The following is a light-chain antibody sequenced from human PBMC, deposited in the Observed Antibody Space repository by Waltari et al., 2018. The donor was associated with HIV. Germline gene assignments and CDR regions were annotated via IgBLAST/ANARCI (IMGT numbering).Light chain of an antibody. Sequence: QSVLTQPPSVSEAPRQRVTISCSGSSSNIGNNAVIWYQQLPGKAPKLLIYYNDLLSSGVSDRFSGSKSGTSASLAISGLQSEDEADYYCAAWDDSLHGVVFGGGTKLTVL. CDR3: AAWDDSLHGVV. J-gene: IGLJ3*02. CDR1: SSNIGNNA. CDR2: YND. V-gene: IGLV1-36*01.